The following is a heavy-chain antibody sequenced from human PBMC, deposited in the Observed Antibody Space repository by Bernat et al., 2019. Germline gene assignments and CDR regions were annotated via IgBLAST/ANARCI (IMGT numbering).Heavy chain of an antibody. CDR3: ARAGGSGSLDAFDI. D-gene: IGHD3-10*01. J-gene: IGHJ3*02. Sequence: EVQLLESGGGLVQPGGSLRLSCAASGFTVSSNYMSWVRQAPGKGLEWVSVIYSGGSTYHADSVKGRFTISRDKSKNTLYLQMNSLRAEDTAVYYCARAGGSGSLDAFDIWGQGTMVTVSS. V-gene: IGHV3-66*01. CDR2: IYSGGST. CDR1: GFTVSSNY.